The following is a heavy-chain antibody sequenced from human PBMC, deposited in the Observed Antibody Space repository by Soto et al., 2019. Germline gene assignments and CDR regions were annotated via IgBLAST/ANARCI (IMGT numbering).Heavy chain of an antibody. CDR3: ARSLDTISPPTHHL. Sequence: SETLSLTCTVSGGSVSSGSYYWSWIRQPPGKGLEWIGYIYYSGSTNYNPSLKSRVTISVDTSKNQFSLKLSSVTAADTAVYYCARSLDTISPPTHHLWGQGTLVTVSS. CDR2: IYYSGST. CDR1: GGSVSSGSYY. V-gene: IGHV4-61*01. J-gene: IGHJ5*02. D-gene: IGHD5-12*01.